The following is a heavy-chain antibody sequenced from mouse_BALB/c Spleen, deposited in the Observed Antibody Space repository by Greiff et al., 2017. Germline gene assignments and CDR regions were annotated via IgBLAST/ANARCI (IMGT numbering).Heavy chain of an antibody. CDR2: IRNKANGYTT. Sequence: EVKLMESGGGLVQPGGSLRLSCATSGFTFTDYYMSWVRQPPGKALEWLGFIRNKANGYTTEYSASVKGRFTISRDNSQSILYLQMNTLRAEDSATYYCARTDGYYVFAYWGQGTLVTVSA. D-gene: IGHD2-3*01. V-gene: IGHV7-3*02. CDR3: ARTDGYYVFAY. CDR1: GFTFTDYY. J-gene: IGHJ3*01.